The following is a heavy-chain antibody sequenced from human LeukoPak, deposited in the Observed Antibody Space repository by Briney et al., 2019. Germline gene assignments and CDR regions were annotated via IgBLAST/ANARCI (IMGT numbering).Heavy chain of an antibody. D-gene: IGHD1-7*01. CDR1: GYTFTNYW. J-gene: IGHJ4*02. CDR3: ARRITGTHFDY. V-gene: IGHV5-51*01. CDR2: IYPGDSDT. Sequence: GESLKISCKGSGYTFTNYWIGWVRQMPGKGLEWMGIIYPGDSDTRYSPSFQGQVIISAAKSISTAYLQWSSLKASDTAMYYCARRITGTHFDYWGQGTLVTVSS.